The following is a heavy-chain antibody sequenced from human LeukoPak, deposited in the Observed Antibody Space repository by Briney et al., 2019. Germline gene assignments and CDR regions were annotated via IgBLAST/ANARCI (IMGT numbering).Heavy chain of an antibody. V-gene: IGHV4-34*01. CDR3: ARGGDSSTYYLTDALDI. Sequence: SETLSLTCAVYGGSFSGYYWSWIRQPPGKGLEWIGEINHSGSTNYNPSLKSRVTISVDTSKNQFSLKLSSVTAADTAVYYCARGGDSSTYYLTDALDIWGQGTMVTVSS. CDR2: INHSGST. J-gene: IGHJ3*02. D-gene: IGHD3-22*01. CDR1: GGSFSGYY.